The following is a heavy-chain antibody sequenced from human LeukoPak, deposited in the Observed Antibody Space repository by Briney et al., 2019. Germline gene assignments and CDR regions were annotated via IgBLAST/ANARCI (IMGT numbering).Heavy chain of an antibody. J-gene: IGHJ4*02. CDR1: GFTFSSYS. Sequence: PGGSLRLSCAASGFTFSSYSMNWVRQAPGKGLEWVSSISSSSSYIYYADSVEGRFTISRDNAKNSLYLQMNSLRAEDTAVYYCATYMKTVVAATPFDYWGQGTLVTVSP. CDR3: ATYMKTVVAATPFDY. V-gene: IGHV3-21*01. CDR2: ISSSSSYI. D-gene: IGHD2-15*01.